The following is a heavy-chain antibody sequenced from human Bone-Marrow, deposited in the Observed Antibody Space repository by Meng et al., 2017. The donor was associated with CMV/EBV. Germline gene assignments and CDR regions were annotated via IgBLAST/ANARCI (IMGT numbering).Heavy chain of an antibody. D-gene: IGHD6-13*01. CDR3: ARAISSNWAPVDY. Sequence: ASGFTFSSYARSWVRQAPGKVLEWVSGIHGRGVSTYYADSVKGRFTISRDNSKNTLFLQMSSLRVEDTGIYYCARAISSNWAPVDYWGQGTLVTVSS. CDR2: IHGRGVST. CDR1: GFTFSSYA. V-gene: IGHV3-23*01. J-gene: IGHJ4*02.